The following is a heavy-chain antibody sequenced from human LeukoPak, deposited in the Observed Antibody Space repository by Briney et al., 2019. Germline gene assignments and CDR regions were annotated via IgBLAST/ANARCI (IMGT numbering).Heavy chain of an antibody. CDR1: GFTFSNAW. CDR2: IKSKTDGGTT. J-gene: IGHJ4*02. Sequence: PGGSLRLSCAASGFTFSNAWMSWVRQAPGKGLEWVGRIKSKTDGGTTDYAAPVKGRFTISRDDSKNTLYLQMNSLKTEDTAVYYCTTDHPNIPRRYFDYWGQGTLVTVSS. V-gene: IGHV3-15*01. CDR3: TTDHPNIPRRYFDY. D-gene: IGHD2-2*02.